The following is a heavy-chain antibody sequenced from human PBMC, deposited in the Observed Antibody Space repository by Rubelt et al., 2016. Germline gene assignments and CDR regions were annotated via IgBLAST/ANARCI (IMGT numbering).Heavy chain of an antibody. CDR3: AKDRVGSWFSLDY. CDR1: GFTFNSYW. CDR2: IKDDGSEK. Sequence: EVQLLESGGGLVQPWVPLRLSCAASGFTFNSYWMSWVRQAPGKGLEWVANIKDDGSEKHYVDSVKGRFTISRDNAKNSVNLEMNSLGAGETAVYYCAKDRVGSWFSLDYWGQGTLVTVST. D-gene: IGHD6-13*01. V-gene: IGHV3-7*01. J-gene: IGHJ4*02.